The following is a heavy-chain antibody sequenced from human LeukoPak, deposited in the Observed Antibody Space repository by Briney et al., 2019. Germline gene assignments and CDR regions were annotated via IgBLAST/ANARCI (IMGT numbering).Heavy chain of an antibody. CDR3: ARERAYSNYQDY. J-gene: IGHJ4*02. Sequence: PGGSLRLSCVTSGFTFDDYAMHWVRQAPGKGLEWVSGISWKSDSVDYADSVKGRFTISRDNAKNSLYLQMNSLRAEDTAVYYCARERAYSNYQDYWGQGTLVTVSS. D-gene: IGHD4-11*01. CDR2: ISWKSDSV. CDR1: GFTFDDYA. V-gene: IGHV3-9*01.